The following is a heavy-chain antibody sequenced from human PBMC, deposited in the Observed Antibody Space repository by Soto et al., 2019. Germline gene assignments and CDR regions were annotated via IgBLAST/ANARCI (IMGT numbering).Heavy chain of an antibody. D-gene: IGHD3-22*01. CDR1: GGTFSSYA. CDR2: IIPIFGTT. Sequence: QVQLVQSGAEVKKPGSSVKVSCKASGGTFSSYAIGWVRQAPGQGLEWMGGIIPIFGTTKYSQRFQGRVAISADQSTSTAYLELRSLRPEDTAVYYCATGYYFDTSGSWGRLYLDCWGQGTLVTVSS. CDR3: ATGYYFDTSGSWGRLYLDC. J-gene: IGHJ4*02. V-gene: IGHV1-69*01.